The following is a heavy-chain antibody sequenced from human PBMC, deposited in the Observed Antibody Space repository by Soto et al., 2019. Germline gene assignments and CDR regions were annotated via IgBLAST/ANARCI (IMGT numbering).Heavy chain of an antibody. CDR1: GFTFSNYN. J-gene: IGHJ4*02. CDR3: ARDNGRGSSTSYYFDY. CDR2: ISSSSSYI. D-gene: IGHD2-8*01. V-gene: IGHV3-21*01. Sequence: GGSLRLSCAASGFTFSNYNMNWVRQAPGKGLEWVSFISSSSSYIYYADSVKGRFTISIDNAENSLYLQMNSLRAEDTAIYYCARDNGRGSSTSYYFDYWGQGTLVTVSS.